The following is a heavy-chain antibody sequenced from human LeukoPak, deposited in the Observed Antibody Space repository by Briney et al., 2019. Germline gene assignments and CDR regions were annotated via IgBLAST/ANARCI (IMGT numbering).Heavy chain of an antibody. D-gene: IGHD6-13*01. Sequence: GGSLRLSCAASGFTFSSYSMNWVRQAPGKGLEWVSSISSSSSYIYYADSVKGRFTISRDNAKNSLYLQVNSLRAEDTAVYYCARDLGSSWYGWFDPWGQGTLVTVSS. CDR1: GFTFSSYS. CDR2: ISSSSSYI. J-gene: IGHJ5*02. CDR3: ARDLGSSWYGWFDP. V-gene: IGHV3-21*01.